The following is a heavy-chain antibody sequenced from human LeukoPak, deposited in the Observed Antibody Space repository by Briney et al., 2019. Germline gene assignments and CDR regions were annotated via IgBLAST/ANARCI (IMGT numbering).Heavy chain of an antibody. J-gene: IGHJ5*02. CDR1: GYTFTSYY. CDR2: INPSGGST. V-gene: IGHV1-46*01. Sequence: ASAKVSCKASGYTFTSYYMHWARQAPGQGLEWMGIINPSGGSTSYAQKFQGRVTMTRDMSTSTVYMELSSLRSEDTAVYYCARASLLVPKIGYCSGGSCPASHNWFDPWGQGTLVTVSS. D-gene: IGHD2-15*01. CDR3: ARASLLVPKIGYCSGGSCPASHNWFDP.